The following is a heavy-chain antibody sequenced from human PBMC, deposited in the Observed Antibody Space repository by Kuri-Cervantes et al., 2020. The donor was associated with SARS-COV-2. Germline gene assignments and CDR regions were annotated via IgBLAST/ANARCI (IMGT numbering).Heavy chain of an antibody. V-gene: IGHV3-30*02. Sequence: GESLKISCAASGFTFSSYGMHWVRQAPGKGLEWVAFIRYDGSNKYYADSVKGRFTISRDNSKNTLYLQMNSLRAEDTAVYYCAKASPYRDPTVHSAEYFQHWGQGTLVTVSS. D-gene: IGHD4-11*01. J-gene: IGHJ1*01. CDR1: GFTFSSYG. CDR2: IRYDGSNK. CDR3: AKASPYRDPTVHSAEYFQH.